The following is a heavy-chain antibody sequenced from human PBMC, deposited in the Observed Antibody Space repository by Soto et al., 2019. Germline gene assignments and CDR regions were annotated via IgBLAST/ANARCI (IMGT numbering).Heavy chain of an antibody. J-gene: IGHJ4*02. V-gene: IGHV3-23*01. D-gene: IGHD5-12*01. Sequence: PGGSLRLSCAASGFTFSSYAMSWVRQAPGKGLEWVSAISGSGGSTYYADSVKGRFTISRDNSKNTLYLQMNSLRAEDTAVYYCAKDHVRSGYEPDYPRFDYWGQGTLVTVPQ. CDR2: ISGSGGST. CDR1: GFTFSSYA. CDR3: AKDHVRSGYEPDYPRFDY.